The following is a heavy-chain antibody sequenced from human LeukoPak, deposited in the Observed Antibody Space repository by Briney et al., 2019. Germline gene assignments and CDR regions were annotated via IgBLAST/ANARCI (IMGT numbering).Heavy chain of an antibody. CDR2: IYYSGST. V-gene: IGHV4-39*02. CDR3: ARDGFWGYCSGGSCYSDYYYYMDV. Sequence: SETLSLTCAVSGGSISSSSYYWGWIRQPPGKGLEWIGSIYYSGSTYYNPSLKSRVTISVDTSKNQFSLKLSSVTAADTAVYYCARDGFWGYCSGGSCYSDYYYYMDVWGKGTTVTVSS. D-gene: IGHD2-15*01. J-gene: IGHJ6*03. CDR1: GGSISSSSYY.